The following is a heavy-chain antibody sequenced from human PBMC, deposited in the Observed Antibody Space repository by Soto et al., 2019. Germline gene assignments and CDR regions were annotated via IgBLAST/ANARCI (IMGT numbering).Heavy chain of an antibody. V-gene: IGHV4-34*01. Sequence: PSETLSLTCAVYGGSFSGYYWSWIRQPPGKGLEWIGEINHSVSTNYNPSLKSRVTISVDTSKNQFSLKLSSVTAAETAVYYCASIVATPDDRWGQGTLVTVSA. CDR1: GGSFSGYY. CDR3: ASIVATPDDR. D-gene: IGHD5-12*01. CDR2: INHSVST. J-gene: IGHJ5*02.